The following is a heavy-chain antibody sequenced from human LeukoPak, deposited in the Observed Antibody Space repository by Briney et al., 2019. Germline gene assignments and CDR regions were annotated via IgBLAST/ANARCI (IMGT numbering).Heavy chain of an antibody. CDR1: GFIFGDYW. V-gene: IGHV3-7*01. Sequence: GGSLRLSCTASGFIFGDYWMAWLRQAQGKGPEWVAVINKDGSEEYYADSVKGRFTISRDNARASVYLQMSTLTVEDTAVYYCGRPNWYRIEYWCQGTLVTVPS. J-gene: IGHJ4*02. CDR2: INKDGSEE. CDR3: GRPNWYRIEY. D-gene: IGHD1-14*01.